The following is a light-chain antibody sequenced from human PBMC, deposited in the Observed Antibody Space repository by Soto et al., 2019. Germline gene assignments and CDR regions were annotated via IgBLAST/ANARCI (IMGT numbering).Light chain of an antibody. Sequence: EIVLTQSPATLSVSQGERATLSCRASQSVSTNLAWYQQKPGQGPRLLFYGASIRATAIPPRFRGSGSGTEFTLTISSLQSEDFAVYYYHQYDNWPMCSFGQGTKLEIK. CDR1: QSVSTN. CDR3: HQYDNWPMCS. J-gene: IGKJ2*04. V-gene: IGKV3-15*01. CDR2: GAS.